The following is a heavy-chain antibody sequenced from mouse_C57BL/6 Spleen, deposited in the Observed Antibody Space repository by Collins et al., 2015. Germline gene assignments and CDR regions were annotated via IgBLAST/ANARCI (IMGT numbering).Heavy chain of an antibody. CDR3: ARSREFYGSSWFAY. CDR2: INTYTGEP. CDR1: GYTFTNYG. V-gene: IGHV9-1*02. Sequence: QIQLVQSGPELKKPGETVKISCKASGYTFTNYGMNWVKQAPGKGLKWMGWINTYTGEPTYADDFKGRFAFSLETSASTAYLQINNLKNEDMATYFCARSREFYGSSWFAYWGQGTLVTVSA. J-gene: IGHJ3*01. D-gene: IGHD1-1*01.